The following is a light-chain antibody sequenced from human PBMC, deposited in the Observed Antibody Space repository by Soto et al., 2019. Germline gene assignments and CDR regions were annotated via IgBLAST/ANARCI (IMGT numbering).Light chain of an antibody. CDR1: QGIGST. CDR2: GAS. V-gene: IGKV3-15*01. J-gene: IGKJ5*01. Sequence: EIVMTQSTATLSVSPGEGATLSWRASQGIGSTLAWYQQKPGQTPRLLIYGASTRANGVPGRFSGSGSGTNFTLTISRLEPEDFAVYDYQQYGSSRRGTFGQGTRLEIK. CDR3: QQYGSSRRGT.